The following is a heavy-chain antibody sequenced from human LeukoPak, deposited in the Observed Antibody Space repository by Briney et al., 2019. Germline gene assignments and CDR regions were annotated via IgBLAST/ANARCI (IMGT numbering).Heavy chain of an antibody. Sequence: ASVKVSCKASGYTFTSYGISWVRQAPGQGLEWMGWISAYNGNTNYAQKPQGRVTMTTDTPTSTAYMELRSLRSDDTAVYYCAREADYGDYVHWGQGTLVTVSS. CDR1: GYTFTSYG. J-gene: IGHJ4*02. CDR3: AREADYGDYVH. CDR2: ISAYNGNT. D-gene: IGHD4-17*01. V-gene: IGHV1-18*01.